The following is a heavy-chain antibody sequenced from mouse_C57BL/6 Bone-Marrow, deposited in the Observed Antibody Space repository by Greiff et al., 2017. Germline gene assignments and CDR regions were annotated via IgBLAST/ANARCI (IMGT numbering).Heavy chain of an antibody. V-gene: IGHV1-81*01. Sequence: QVQLKQSGAELARPGASVKLSCKASGYTFTSYGISWVKQRTGQGLEWIGEIYPRSGNTYYNEKFKGKATLTADKSSSTAYMELRSLTSEDSAVYFCASGLSYFDYWGKGTTLTVSS. J-gene: IGHJ2*01. CDR2: IYPRSGNT. CDR3: ASGLSYFDY. CDR1: GYTFTSYG.